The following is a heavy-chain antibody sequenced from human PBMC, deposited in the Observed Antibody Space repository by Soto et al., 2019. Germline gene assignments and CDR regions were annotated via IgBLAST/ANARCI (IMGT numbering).Heavy chain of an antibody. CDR1: GGSISSSSYY. CDR3: ARHDSVTEFDY. Sequence: SETLSLTCTVSGGSISSSSYYWGWIRQPPGQGLEWIGSIYYSGSTYYNPSLKSRVTISVDTSKNQFSLKLSSVTAADTAVYYCARHDSVTEFDYWGQGTLVTVSS. V-gene: IGHV4-39*01. CDR2: IYYSGST. D-gene: IGHD4-17*01. J-gene: IGHJ4*02.